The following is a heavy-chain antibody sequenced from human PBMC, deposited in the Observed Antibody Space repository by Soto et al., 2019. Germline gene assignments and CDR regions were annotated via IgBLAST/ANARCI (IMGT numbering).Heavy chain of an antibody. CDR3: ATPNPLNPLTFGGVIARPFDY. CDR1: GFTFSDYY. J-gene: IGHJ4*02. D-gene: IGHD3-16*02. Sequence: GGSLTLSCAASGFTFSDYYMSWIRQAPGKGLEWVSYISSSGSTIYYADSVKGRFTISRDNAKNSLYLQMNSLRAEDTAVYYCATPNPLNPLTFGGVIARPFDYWGQGTLVTVSS. V-gene: IGHV3-11*01. CDR2: ISSSGSTI.